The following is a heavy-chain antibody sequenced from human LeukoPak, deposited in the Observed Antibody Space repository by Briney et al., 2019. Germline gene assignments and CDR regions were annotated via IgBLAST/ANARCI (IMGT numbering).Heavy chain of an antibody. V-gene: IGHV3-21*01. J-gene: IGHJ4*02. D-gene: IGHD2-2*01. CDR3: ARGHSWDSSSTISYFDF. CDR1: EFTFSSYS. CDR2: ISSSSTYI. Sequence: PGGSLRLSCAASEFTFSSYSLNWVRQAPGKGLEWVSSISSSSTYIDYAYSVKGRFTISRDDAKNSLYLQMNSLRAEDTAVYYCARGHSWDSSSTISYFDFWGQGALVTVSS.